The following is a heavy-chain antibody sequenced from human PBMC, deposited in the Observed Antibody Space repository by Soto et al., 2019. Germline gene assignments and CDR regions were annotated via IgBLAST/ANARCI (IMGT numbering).Heavy chain of an antibody. J-gene: IGHJ4*02. CDR2: IYPGDSDT. V-gene: IGHV5-51*01. Sequence: PGEALKISCKGSGCSVTIYWIALVRQIPGKGLDWMGIIYPGDSDTRYSPSFRGQVTISADKSIDTAYLQWRSLKASDTAVYYCERRGVPPAAELLDFWGRGTLVTVSS. CDR3: ERRGVPPAAELLDF. D-gene: IGHD3-3*01. CDR1: GCSVTIYW.